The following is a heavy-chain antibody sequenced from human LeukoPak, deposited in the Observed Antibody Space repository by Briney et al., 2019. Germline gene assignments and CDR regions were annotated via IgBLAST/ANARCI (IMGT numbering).Heavy chain of an antibody. CDR3: AKVVGADFDY. D-gene: IGHD1-26*01. Sequence: SETLSLTCTVSGGSISSYYWSWIRQPPRKGLEWIGYIYYSGSTNYNPSLKSRVTISVDTSKNQFSLRLSSVTAADTAVYYCAKVVGADFDYWGQGALVTVSS. CDR2: IYYSGST. J-gene: IGHJ4*02. V-gene: IGHV4-59*12. CDR1: GGSISSYY.